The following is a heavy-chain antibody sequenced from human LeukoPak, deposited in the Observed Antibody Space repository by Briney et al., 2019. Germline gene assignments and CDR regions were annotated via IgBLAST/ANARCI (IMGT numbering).Heavy chain of an antibody. D-gene: IGHD6-13*01. Sequence: SSETLSLTCTVSGGSISSSYWSWIRHPPGKGLEWVGYIYYSGSTTYTPSLKSRVTISLDTSKIQFSLKLSSVTAADTAVYYCARLSGSWGKIFDYWGQGTLVTVSS. CDR3: ARLSGSWGKIFDY. J-gene: IGHJ4*02. CDR2: IYYSGST. CDR1: GGSISSSY. V-gene: IGHV4-59*12.